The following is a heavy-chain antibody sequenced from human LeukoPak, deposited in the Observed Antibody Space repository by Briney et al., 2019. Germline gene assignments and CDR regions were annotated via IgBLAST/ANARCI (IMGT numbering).Heavy chain of an antibody. D-gene: IGHD3-22*01. CDR1: GGSISSYY. V-gene: IGHV4-34*01. CDR3: ARGRGGYYDSSGYYYGFDY. CDR2: INHSGST. J-gene: IGHJ4*02. Sequence: PSETLSLTCTVSGGSISSYYWSWIRQPPGKGLEWIGEINHSGSTNYNPSLKSRVTISVDTSKNQFSLKLSSVTAADTAVYYCARGRGGYYDSSGYYYGFDYWGQGTLVTVSS.